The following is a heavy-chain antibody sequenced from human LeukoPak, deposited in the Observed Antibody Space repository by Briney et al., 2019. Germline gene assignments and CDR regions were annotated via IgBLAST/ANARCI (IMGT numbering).Heavy chain of an antibody. D-gene: IGHD3-16*02. CDR1: GFTFSSYA. V-gene: IGHV3-23*01. CDR3: AKVRVITFGGVIVIIDY. J-gene: IGHJ4*02. Sequence: GGSLRLSCAASGFTFSSYAMSWVRQAPGKGLEWVSAISGSGGSTYYADSVKGRFTISRDNSKNTLYLQMNSLRAEDTAVYYCAKVRVITFGGVIVIIDYWGQGTLVTVSS. CDR2: ISGSGGST.